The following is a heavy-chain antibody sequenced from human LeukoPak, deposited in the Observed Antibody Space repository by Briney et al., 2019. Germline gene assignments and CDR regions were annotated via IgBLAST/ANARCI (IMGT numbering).Heavy chain of an antibody. CDR3: SKDYGAKGA. D-gene: IGHD3-16*01. CDR1: GFSFSSYA. J-gene: IGHJ4*02. Sequence: PWGSLRLSCVASGFSFSSYALSWVRQAPGKGLEWVAGGTESNTYYADSVKGRFTISRDSSKNTLHLQMNSLRADDTAVYYCSKDYGAKGAWGKGTLVIVSS. V-gene: IGHV3-23*01. CDR2: GTESNT.